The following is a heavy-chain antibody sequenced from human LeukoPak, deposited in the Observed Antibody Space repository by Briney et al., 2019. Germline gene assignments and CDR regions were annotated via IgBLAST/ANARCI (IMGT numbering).Heavy chain of an antibody. D-gene: IGHD3-16*01. CDR3: ARHWGYYYYYGMDV. V-gene: IGHV4-59*08. J-gene: IGHJ6*02. Sequence: SGTLSLTCTVSGGSISSYYWSWIRQPPGKGLEWIGYIYCSGSTNYNPSLKSRVTISVDTSKNQFSLKLSSVTAADTAVYYCARHWGYYYYYGMDVWGQGTTVTVSS. CDR1: GGSISSYY. CDR2: IYCSGST.